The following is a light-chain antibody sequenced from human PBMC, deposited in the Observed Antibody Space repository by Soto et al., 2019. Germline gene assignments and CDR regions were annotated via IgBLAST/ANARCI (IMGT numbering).Light chain of an antibody. CDR2: AAS. J-gene: IGKJ1*01. Sequence: IEMTQSPATLSGSPGERATLSCRASQSVSSNLAWYQRSPGQAPRLLIYAASTRATGIPARFSGSGSGTEFTLTISNLQSEDFAVYYCQQYNNWPPWTFGQGTKVEIK. CDR1: QSVSSN. V-gene: IGKV3-15*01. CDR3: QQYNNWPPWT.